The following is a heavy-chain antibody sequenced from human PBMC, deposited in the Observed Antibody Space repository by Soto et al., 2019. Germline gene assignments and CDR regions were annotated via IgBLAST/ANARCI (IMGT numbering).Heavy chain of an antibody. CDR3: TRNEGDISALARPP. V-gene: IGHV3-73*01. J-gene: IGHJ5*02. Sequence: EVQLVESGGGLVQPGGSLKLSCAASGFTFSGSAMHWVRQASGKGLEWVGRIRSKANSYATAYAASVKGRFTISRDDSKTTAYLQMNSLKTEDTAVYYCTRNEGDISALARPPWGQGTLVTVSS. CDR2: IRSKANSYAT. CDR1: GFTFSGSA. D-gene: IGHD3-22*01.